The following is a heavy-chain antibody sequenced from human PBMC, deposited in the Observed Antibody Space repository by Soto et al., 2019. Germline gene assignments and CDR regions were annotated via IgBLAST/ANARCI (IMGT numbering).Heavy chain of an antibody. CDR2: INHSGST. CDR1: GGSFSGYY. V-gene: IGHV4-34*01. CDR3: ASLGSNGMDV. J-gene: IGHJ6*02. Sequence: PSETLSLTCAVYGGSFSGYYWSWIRQPPGKGLEWIGEINHSGSTNYNPSLKSRVTISVDTSKNQFSLKLSSVTAADTAVYYCASLGSNGMDVWGQGTTVTVSS. D-gene: IGHD3-10*01.